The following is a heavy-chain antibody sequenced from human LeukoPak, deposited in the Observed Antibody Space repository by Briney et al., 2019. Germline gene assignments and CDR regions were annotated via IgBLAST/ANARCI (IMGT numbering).Heavy chain of an antibody. Sequence: PSGTLSLTCGVSGGSITSTNWWSWVRQPPGQGLEWIGEISLSGLTNYNPSLKSRVTMALDKSKNHLSLNLTSVTAAVTAVYYCSRENGAFSPFGYWGQGTLVTVPS. D-gene: IGHD2-8*01. J-gene: IGHJ4*02. CDR1: GGSITSTNW. CDR2: ISLSGLT. CDR3: SRENGAFSPFGY. V-gene: IGHV4-4*02.